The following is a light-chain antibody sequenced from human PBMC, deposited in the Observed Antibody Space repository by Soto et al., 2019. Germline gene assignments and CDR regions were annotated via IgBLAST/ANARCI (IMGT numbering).Light chain of an antibody. J-gene: IGLJ2*01. CDR2: EGT. CDR1: SSDIGRYKF. CDR3: CSYARSYTVV. V-gene: IGLV2-14*01. Sequence: QSALTQPASVSGSPGQSITISCTGTSSDIGRYKFVSWFQQHPGKAPKLMIFEGTNRPSGVSNRFSGSKSGNTASLTISGLQAEDEADYYCCSYARSYTVVFGGGTKLNVL.